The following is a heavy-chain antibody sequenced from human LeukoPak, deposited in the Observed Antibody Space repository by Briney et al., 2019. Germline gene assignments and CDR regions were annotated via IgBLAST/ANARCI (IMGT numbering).Heavy chain of an antibody. CDR3: ARANYGDSGWFDP. V-gene: IGHV1-8*03. D-gene: IGHD4-17*01. J-gene: IGHJ5*02. Sequence: ASVKVSCKASGYTFSSYDINWVRQATGQGLEWMGWMNPNSGNTGYAQKFQGRVTITRNTSISTAYMELSSLRSEDTAVYYCARANYGDSGWFDPWGQGTLVTVSS. CDR2: MNPNSGNT. CDR1: GYTFSSYD.